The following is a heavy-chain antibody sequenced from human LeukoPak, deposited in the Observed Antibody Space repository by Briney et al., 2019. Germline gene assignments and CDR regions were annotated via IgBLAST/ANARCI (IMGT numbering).Heavy chain of an antibody. Sequence: GGSLRLSCAASGFTFSSYGMHWVRQAPGKGLEWVAFIWYDGSNKYYADSVKGRFTISRDNSKNTLYLQMNSLRAEDTAVYYCAKDKYSSSSVFDYWGQGTLVTVSS. V-gene: IGHV3-30*02. CDR1: GFTFSSYG. CDR2: IWYDGSNK. D-gene: IGHD6-6*01. CDR3: AKDKYSSSSVFDY. J-gene: IGHJ4*02.